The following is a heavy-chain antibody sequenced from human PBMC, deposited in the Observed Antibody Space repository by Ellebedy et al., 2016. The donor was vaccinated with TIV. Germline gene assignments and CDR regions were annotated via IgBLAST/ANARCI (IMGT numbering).Heavy chain of an antibody. CDR1: GGSVSRSNYY. J-gene: IGHJ6*02. Sequence: SETLSLTXTVSGGSVSRSNYYWGWIRQRPGKGPEWIANIYYTGTTFYNPSLKSRVTISVDMSRNQFSLNLTSVTPADTALYYCARIWFGDLFSPEGDVWGQGTTVTVSS. D-gene: IGHD3-10*01. CDR2: IYYTGTT. CDR3: ARIWFGDLFSPEGDV. V-gene: IGHV4-39*01.